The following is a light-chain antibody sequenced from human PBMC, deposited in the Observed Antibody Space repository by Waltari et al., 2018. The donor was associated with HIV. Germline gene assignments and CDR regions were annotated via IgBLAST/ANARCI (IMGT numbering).Light chain of an antibody. Sequence: QSALTQPASVSGSPGQSITISCTGTSSDIGGHNYVSWYQQHPGKAPKLLIYEVSNRPSGVSSRFSGAKSGNTASMTISGLQAEDEADYYCNSYRSSTTPCVFGTGTKVTVL. J-gene: IGLJ1*01. CDR2: EVS. CDR3: NSYRSSTTPCV. V-gene: IGLV2-14*01. CDR1: SSDIGGHNY.